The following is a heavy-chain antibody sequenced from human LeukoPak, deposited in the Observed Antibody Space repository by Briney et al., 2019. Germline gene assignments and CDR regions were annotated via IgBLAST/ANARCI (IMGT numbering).Heavy chain of an antibody. CDR3: ARDVTIFGVVIPSDP. CDR1: GFTFSSYA. V-gene: IGHV3-30*04. J-gene: IGHJ5*02. CDR2: ISYDGSTK. Sequence: GRSLRLSCAASGFTFSSYAMPWARPAPGKGLEWVEVISYDGSTKYYADPVKARFTISRDNSKNTLYLQMNSLRAEDTAVYYCARDVTIFGVVIPSDPWGQGTLVTVSS. D-gene: IGHD3-3*01.